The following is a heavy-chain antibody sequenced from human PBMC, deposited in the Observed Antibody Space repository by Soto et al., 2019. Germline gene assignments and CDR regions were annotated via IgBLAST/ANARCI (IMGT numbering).Heavy chain of an antibody. CDR3: ARNRYGSGRYYYYGMDV. J-gene: IGHJ6*02. CDR1: GFTFSSYG. Sequence: QVQLVESGGVVVQPGRSLRLSCAASGFTFSSYGMHWVRQAPGKGLEWVAVIWYDGSNKYYADSVKGRFTISRDNSKNTLYLQMNSLRAEDTAVYYCARNRYGSGRYYYYGMDVWGQGTPVTVSS. D-gene: IGHD3-10*01. V-gene: IGHV3-33*01. CDR2: IWYDGSNK.